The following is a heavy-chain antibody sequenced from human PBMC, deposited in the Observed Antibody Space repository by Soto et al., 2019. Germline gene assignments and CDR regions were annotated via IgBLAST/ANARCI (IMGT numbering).Heavy chain of an antibody. CDR3: ARISTGGGISNGY. D-gene: IGHD2-8*01. CDR2: IIPILGIA. J-gene: IGHJ4*02. Sequence: QVQLVHSGAEVKKPGSSVKVSCKASGGTFSSYTISWVRQAPGQGLEWMGRIIPILGIANYAQKFQGRVTITADKSTSTGKMELSSMRTEDTAVYYCARISTGGGISNGYWGQGTLVTVSS. CDR1: GGTFSSYT. V-gene: IGHV1-69*02.